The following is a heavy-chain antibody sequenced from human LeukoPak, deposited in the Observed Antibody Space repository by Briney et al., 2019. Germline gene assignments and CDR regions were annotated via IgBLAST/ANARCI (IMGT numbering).Heavy chain of an antibody. Sequence: SETLSLTCTVSGGSISIYYWSWIRLPPGKGLEWIGYIYSTGATYYNPALKSQGTISLATAKTQCSVKLSPVTAADAAVDDCARAGYSYGTGYYYYYWGQGALVTVSS. CDR3: ARAGYSYGTGYYYYY. J-gene: IGHJ4*02. D-gene: IGHD5-18*01. V-gene: IGHV4-59*01. CDR2: IYSTGAT. CDR1: GGSISIYY.